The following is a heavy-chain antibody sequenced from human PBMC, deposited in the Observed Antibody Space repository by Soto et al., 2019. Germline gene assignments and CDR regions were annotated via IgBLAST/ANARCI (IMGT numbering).Heavy chain of an antibody. CDR1: GFTFSSYA. CDR3: ANSYYPKLYCSSTSCSPFDY. CDR2: ISGSGGST. D-gene: IGHD2-2*01. Sequence: PGGSLRLSCAASGFTFSSYAMNWVRQAPGEGLEWVAAISGSGGSTYYADSVKGRFTISRDNSKNTLYLQMNNLRAEDTAVYYCANSYYPKLYCSSTSCSPFDYWGQGTLVTVSS. J-gene: IGHJ4*02. V-gene: IGHV3-23*01.